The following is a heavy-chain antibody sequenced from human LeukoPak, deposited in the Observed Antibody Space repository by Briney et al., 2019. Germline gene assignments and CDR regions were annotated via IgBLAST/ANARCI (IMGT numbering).Heavy chain of an antibody. CDR1: GFTFSSYS. Sequence: PGGSLRLSCAASGFTFSSYSMNWVRQAPGKGLGWVSSISSSSSYIYYADSVKGRFTISRDNSKNTLYLQMNSLRAEDTAVYYCARSGGDITMVRGAANWFDPWGQGTLVTVSS. D-gene: IGHD3-10*01. J-gene: IGHJ5*02. CDR3: ARSGGDITMVRGAANWFDP. V-gene: IGHV3-21*01. CDR2: ISSSSSYI.